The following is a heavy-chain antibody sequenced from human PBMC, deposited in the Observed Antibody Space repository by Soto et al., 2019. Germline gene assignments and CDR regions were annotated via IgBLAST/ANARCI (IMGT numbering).Heavy chain of an antibody. J-gene: IGHJ4*02. D-gene: IGHD6-13*01. CDR3: ARGFAGLVDY. CDR1: GYTFTNYA. Sequence: ASVKVSCKASGYTFTNYAMHWVRRAPGQRLEWMGWINADNDNTKYSQKFQGRVIITRDTSASTAYMELSSLGFEDTAVYFCARGFAGLVDYWGRGTLVTAPQ. V-gene: IGHV1-3*01. CDR2: INADNDNT.